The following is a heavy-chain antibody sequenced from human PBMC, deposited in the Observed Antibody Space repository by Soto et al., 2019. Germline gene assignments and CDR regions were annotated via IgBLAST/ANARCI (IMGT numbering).Heavy chain of an antibody. D-gene: IGHD5-12*01. CDR1: GGTFSSYT. V-gene: IGHV1-69*02. Sequence: QVQLVQSGAEVKKPGSSVKVSCKASGGTFSSYTISWVRQAPGQGLEWMGRIIPILGIANYAQKFQGRVTITADKSTSTAYMELSSLRSEDTAVYYCVRSDIVATINFDYWGQGTLVTVSS. CDR2: IIPILGIA. CDR3: VRSDIVATINFDY. J-gene: IGHJ4*02.